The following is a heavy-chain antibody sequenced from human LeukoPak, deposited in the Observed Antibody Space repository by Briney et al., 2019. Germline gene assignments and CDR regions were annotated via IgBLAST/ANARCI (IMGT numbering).Heavy chain of an antibody. V-gene: IGHV4-59*01. CDR2: IYYSGST. CDR3: AREGYYGSGTYYYGMDV. CDR1: GGSISSYY. D-gene: IGHD3-10*01. J-gene: IGHJ6*02. Sequence: ESSETLSLTCTVSGGSISSYYWSWIRQPPGKGLEWIGYIYYSGSTNYNPSLKSRVTISVDTSKNQFSLKLSSVTAADTAVYYCAREGYYGSGTYYYGMDVWGQGTTVTVSS.